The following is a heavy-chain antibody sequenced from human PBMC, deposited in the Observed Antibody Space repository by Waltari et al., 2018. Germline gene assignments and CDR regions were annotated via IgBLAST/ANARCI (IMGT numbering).Heavy chain of an antibody. CDR2: IRYDGSIT. CDR3: AKDGYYGSGTYKGMYYFDY. J-gene: IGHJ4*02. D-gene: IGHD3-10*01. V-gene: IGHV3-30*02. CDR1: GFSFSSFA. Sequence: QVQLVESGGGVVQPGGSLRLSCAASGFSFSSFARQWVRRAAGKGLDWVAFIRYDGSITYYGDSVKGRFTISRDNSKNTLYLQMNRLRVEDTAVYYCAKDGYYGSGTYKGMYYFDYWGQGTLVTVSS.